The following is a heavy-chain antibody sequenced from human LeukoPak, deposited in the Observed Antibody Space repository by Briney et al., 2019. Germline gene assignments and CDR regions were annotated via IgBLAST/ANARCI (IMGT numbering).Heavy chain of an antibody. D-gene: IGHD3-22*01. Sequence: PGGSLRLSCAASGFTFSGYIMNWVRQTPGKGLEWVALISHDGSDKYYADSVKGRYTIPRDNSKNTLYLQMNTLRAEDTAVYYCASRADYYGTSGYYFDAFDSWGQGTMVIVSS. CDR2: ISHDGSDK. V-gene: IGHV3-30*04. CDR1: GFTFSGYI. J-gene: IGHJ3*02. CDR3: ASRADYYGTSGYYFDAFDS.